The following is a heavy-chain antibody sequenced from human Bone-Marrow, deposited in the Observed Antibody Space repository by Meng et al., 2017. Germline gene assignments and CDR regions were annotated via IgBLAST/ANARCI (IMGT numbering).Heavy chain of an antibody. CDR1: GDSVSSNSAA. Sequence: SQTLSLTCAISGDSVSSNSAAWNWTRQSPSRGLEWLGRTYYRSKWYNDYAVSVKSRITINPDTSKNQFSLQLNSVTPEDTAVYYCARDLGYSYGRNYYYYYGMDVWGQGTTVTVSS. V-gene: IGHV6-1*01. CDR3: ARDLGYSYGRNYYYYYGMDV. CDR2: TYYRSKWYN. J-gene: IGHJ6*02. D-gene: IGHD5-18*01.